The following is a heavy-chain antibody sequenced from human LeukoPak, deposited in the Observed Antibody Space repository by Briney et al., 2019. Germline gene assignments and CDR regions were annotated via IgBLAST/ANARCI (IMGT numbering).Heavy chain of an antibody. CDR3: ARVSGLGMNEYYQH. V-gene: IGHV3-74*01. CDR1: GLTFSNFW. CDR2: IKNEGTTI. D-gene: IGHD3-10*01. Sequence: GGSLRLSCEASGLTFSNFWMHWVRQAPGKGLVWVSRIKNEGTTISYADSVKRRFTISRDNAKNTLYLQMNSLRAEDTAVYYCARVSGLGMNEYYQHWGQGTLVTVAS. J-gene: IGHJ1*01.